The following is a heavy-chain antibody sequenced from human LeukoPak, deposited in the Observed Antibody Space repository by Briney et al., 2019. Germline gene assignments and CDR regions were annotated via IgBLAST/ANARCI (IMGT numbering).Heavy chain of an antibody. Sequence: GGSLRLTCAASGFTFSDYYMSWIRQAPGKGLEWVSYISSSGSAIYYADSVKGRFTISRDNAKNSLYLQMNSLRAEDTAVYYCARANIRTMVRVGGFGYWGQGTLVTVSS. D-gene: IGHD3-10*01. CDR1: GFTFSDYY. CDR2: ISSSGSAI. CDR3: ARANIRTMVRVGGFGY. J-gene: IGHJ4*02. V-gene: IGHV3-11*01.